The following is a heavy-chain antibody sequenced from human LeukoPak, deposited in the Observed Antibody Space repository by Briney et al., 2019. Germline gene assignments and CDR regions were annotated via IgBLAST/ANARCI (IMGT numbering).Heavy chain of an antibody. CDR1: GYTFTSYG. J-gene: IGHJ4*02. CDR3: ARNDIGYCSGGSCYSDY. CDR2: ISAYNGNT. Sequence: ASVKVSCKASGYTFTSYGISWVRQAPGQGLEWMGWISAYNGNTNYAQKLQGRVTMTTDTSTSTAYMELRSLRSDDTAVYYCARNDIGYCSGGSCYSDYWGQGILVTVSS. D-gene: IGHD2-15*01. V-gene: IGHV1-18*01.